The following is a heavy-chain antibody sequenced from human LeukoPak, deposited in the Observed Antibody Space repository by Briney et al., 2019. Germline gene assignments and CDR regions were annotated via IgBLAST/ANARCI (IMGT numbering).Heavy chain of an antibody. J-gene: IGHJ3*02. V-gene: IGHV3-21*01. Sequence: GGSLRLSCAASGFTFSSYSMNWVRQAPGKGLEWVSSITVTTTFIHCADSVKGRFTISRGNAKSSLYLQMNTLRVEDTAVYYCARDLPGELGRGVFDIWGQGTMVTVSS. D-gene: IGHD1-1*01. CDR2: ITVTTTFI. CDR3: ARDLPGELGRGVFDI. CDR1: GFTFSSYS.